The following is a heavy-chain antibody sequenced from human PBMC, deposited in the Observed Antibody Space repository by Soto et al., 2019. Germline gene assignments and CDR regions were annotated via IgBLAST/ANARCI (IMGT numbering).Heavy chain of an antibody. CDR1: GFTFSAYG. V-gene: IGHV3-30*18. J-gene: IGHJ4*02. D-gene: IGHD4-17*01. CDR2: ISVDGSDK. Sequence: QVQLVESGGGVVQPGRSLRLSCAASGFTFSAYGMHWVRQAPGKGLEWVAGISVDGSDKYYADSVKGRFTISRDNSKKTLFLQVNSLRKDDTSVYFCANTGDYSVDYWGQGALVTVS. CDR3: ANTGDYSVDY.